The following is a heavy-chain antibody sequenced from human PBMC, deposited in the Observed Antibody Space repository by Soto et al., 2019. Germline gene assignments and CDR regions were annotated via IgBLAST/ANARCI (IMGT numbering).Heavy chain of an antibody. V-gene: IGHV3-21*01. D-gene: IGHD4-4*01. Sequence: EVQLVESGGGLVKPGGSLRLSCAASGFTFSSYSMNWVRQAPGKGLEWVSSISSSSSYIYYADSVKGRCTISRDNAKNALYLQMTSLRAEDTAVYYCARLYDYKACMDVWGQGTTVTVSS. CDR3: ARLYDYKACMDV. J-gene: IGHJ6*02. CDR1: GFTFSSYS. CDR2: ISSSSSYI.